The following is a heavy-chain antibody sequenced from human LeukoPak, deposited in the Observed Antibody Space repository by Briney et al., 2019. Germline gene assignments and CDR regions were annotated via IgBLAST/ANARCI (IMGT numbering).Heavy chain of an antibody. D-gene: IGHD1-26*01. CDR2: IYYSGST. V-gene: IGHV4-59*08. J-gene: IGHJ4*02. Sequence: SETLSLTCTVSGGSISSYYWSWIWQPPGKGLEWIGYIYYSGSTNYNPSLKSRVTISVDTSKNQFSLKLSSATAADTAVYYCARRSAGWETPFDYWGQGTLVTVSS. CDR1: GGSISSYY. CDR3: ARRSAGWETPFDY.